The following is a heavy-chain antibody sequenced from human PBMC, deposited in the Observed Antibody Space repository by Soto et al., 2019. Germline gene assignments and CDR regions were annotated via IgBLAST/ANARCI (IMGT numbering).Heavy chain of an antibody. J-gene: IGHJ4*02. D-gene: IGHD3-3*01. CDR1: GFTFSSSA. V-gene: IGHV3-23*01. CDR2: ISESGGTI. Sequence: EVQLLESGGGLVHPGGSLRLSCAASGFTFSSSAMTWARQAPGKGLEWVSAISESGGTIFYADSVKGRFTVSRDNSRNTLYLQMNSLRADDTAVYYCVKQIRQGWSLFDYWGQGTLVTVSS. CDR3: VKQIRQGWSLFDY.